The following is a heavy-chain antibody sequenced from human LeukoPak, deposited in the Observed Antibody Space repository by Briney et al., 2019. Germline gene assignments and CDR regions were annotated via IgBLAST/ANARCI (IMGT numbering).Heavy chain of an antibody. CDR1: GGSISSSSYY. CDR3: AREGENYYDSSGYPVPDY. V-gene: IGHV4-39*07. D-gene: IGHD3-22*01. CDR2: IYYSGST. Sequence: SETLSLTCTVSGGSISSSSYYWGWIRQPPGKGLEWIGSIYYSGSTYYNPSLKSRVTISVDTSKNQFSLKLSSVTAADTAVYYCAREGENYYDSSGYPVPDYRGQGTLVTVSS. J-gene: IGHJ4*02.